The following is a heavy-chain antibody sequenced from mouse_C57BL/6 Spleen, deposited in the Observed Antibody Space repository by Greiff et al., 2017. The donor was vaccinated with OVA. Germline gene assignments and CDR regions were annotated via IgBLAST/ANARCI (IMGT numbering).Heavy chain of an antibody. CDR2: ISYDGSN. Sequence: EVHLVESGPGLVKPSQSLSLTCSVTGYSITSGYYWNWIRQFPGNKLEWMGYISYDGSNNYNPSLKNRISITRDTSKNQFFLKLNSVTTEDTATYYCARGDYYGSSYDWYFDVWGTGTTVTVSS. D-gene: IGHD1-1*01. CDR3: ARGDYYGSSYDWYFDV. J-gene: IGHJ1*03. V-gene: IGHV3-6*01. CDR1: GYSITSGYY.